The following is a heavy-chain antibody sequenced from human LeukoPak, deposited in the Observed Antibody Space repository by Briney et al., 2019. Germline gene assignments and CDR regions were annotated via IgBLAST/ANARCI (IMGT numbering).Heavy chain of an antibody. CDR3: ARGPYYDSSGYYRTGLPDY. Sequence: GRSLRLSCAASGFTFSSYGMHWVRQAPGKGLEWVAVIWYDGSNKYYADSVKGRFTISRDNSKNTLYLQMNSLRAEDTAVYYCARGPYYDSSGYYRTGLPDYWGQGTLVTVSS. CDR2: IWYDGSNK. V-gene: IGHV3-30*19. D-gene: IGHD3-22*01. CDR1: GFTFSSYG. J-gene: IGHJ4*02.